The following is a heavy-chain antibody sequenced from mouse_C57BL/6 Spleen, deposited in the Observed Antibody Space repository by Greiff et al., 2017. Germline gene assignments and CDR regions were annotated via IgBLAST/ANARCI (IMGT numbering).Heavy chain of an antibody. CDR3: ARRGRGNYDAMDY. J-gene: IGHJ4*01. D-gene: IGHD2-1*01. CDR1: GYTFTSYW. CDR2: INPSNGGT. Sequence: QVHVKQPGTELVKPGASVKLSCKASGYTFTSYWMHWVKQRPGQGLEWIGNINPSNGGTNYNEKFKSKATLTVDKSSSTAYMQLSSLTSEDSAVYYCARRGRGNYDAMDYWGQGTSVTVSS. V-gene: IGHV1-53*01.